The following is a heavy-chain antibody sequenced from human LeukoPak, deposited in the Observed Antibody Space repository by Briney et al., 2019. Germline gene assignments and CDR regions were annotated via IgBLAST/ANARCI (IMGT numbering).Heavy chain of an antibody. CDR2: IHPGDSET. V-gene: IGHV5-51*01. D-gene: IGHD2-2*01. CDR1: GYSFTTYW. CDR3: ARADCRRCPFDY. J-gene: IGHJ4*02. Sequence: RGESLKISCKGSGYSFTTYWTGWVRQMPGKGLEWMGIIHPGDSETTYSPSFQGQVTISADKPIGTAYLQWSSPKASDTAMYYCARADCRRCPFDYWGQGSLVTVSS.